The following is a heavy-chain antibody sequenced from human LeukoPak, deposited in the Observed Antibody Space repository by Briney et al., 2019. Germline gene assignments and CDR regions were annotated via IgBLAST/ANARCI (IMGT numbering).Heavy chain of an antibody. CDR3: ARDHSSSWSYYFDY. J-gene: IGHJ4*02. Sequence: GGSLRLSCAASGFTFSSYAMHWVRQAPGKGLEYVSAISSNGGSTYYANSVKGRFTISRDNSKNTLYLQMGSLRAEDMAVYYCARDHSSSWSYYFDYWGQGTLVTVSS. CDR1: GFTFSSYA. V-gene: IGHV3-64*01. D-gene: IGHD6-13*01. CDR2: ISSNGGST.